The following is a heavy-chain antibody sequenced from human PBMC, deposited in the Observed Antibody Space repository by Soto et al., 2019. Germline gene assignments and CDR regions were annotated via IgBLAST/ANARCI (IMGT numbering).Heavy chain of an antibody. CDR2: IYSGGST. D-gene: IGHD3-3*01. J-gene: IGHJ4*02. CDR1: GFTVSSNY. CDR3: ARTPMIFRVVTRVDY. Sequence: EVQLVETGGGLIQPGGSLRLSCAASGFTVSSNYMSWVRQAPGKGLEWVSVIYSGGSTYYADSVKGRFTISRDNSKNTLYLQMNSLRAEDTAVYYCARTPMIFRVVTRVDYWGQGTLVTVSS. V-gene: IGHV3-53*02.